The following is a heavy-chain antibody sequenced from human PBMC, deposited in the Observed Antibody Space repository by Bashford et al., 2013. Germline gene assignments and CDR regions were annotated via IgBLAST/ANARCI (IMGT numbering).Heavy chain of an antibody. CDR1: GLRFSTYW. J-gene: IGHJ6*03. Sequence: GGSLRLSCAASGLRFSTYWMAWVRQAPGKGLEWVAHINPDGSAKSYVDSVKGRFTISRDNAKNSLYLQMNALGAEDTAVFYCVTANDYCLGVWGKGTTVTVSS. CDR3: VTANDYCLGV. CDR2: INPDGSAK. D-gene: IGHD4/OR15-4a*01. V-gene: IGHV3-7*01.